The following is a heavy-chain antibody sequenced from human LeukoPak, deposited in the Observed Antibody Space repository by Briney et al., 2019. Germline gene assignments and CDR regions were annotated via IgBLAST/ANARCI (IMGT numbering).Heavy chain of an antibody. J-gene: IGHJ4*02. D-gene: IGHD6-19*01. CDR3: ARGSIAVAGRIDY. V-gene: IGHV4-34*01. CDR1: GGSFSGYY. Sequence: SETLSLTSAVYGGSFSGYYWSWIRQPPGKGLEWIGEINHSGSTNYNPSLKSRVTISVDTSKNQFSLKLSSVTAADTAVYYCARGSIAVAGRIDYWGQGTLVTVSS. CDR2: INHSGST.